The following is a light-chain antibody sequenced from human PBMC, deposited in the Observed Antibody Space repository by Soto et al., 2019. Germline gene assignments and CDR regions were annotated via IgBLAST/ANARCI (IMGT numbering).Light chain of an antibody. J-gene: IGLJ1*01. V-gene: IGLV2-8*01. CDR3: SSYAGSNNYV. Sequence: QSVLTQPPSASGSPGQSVTFSCTGTSSDVGGYNYVSWYQQHPGKAPKLMIYEVIKRPSGVPDRFSGSKSGNTASLTVSGLQAEDEADYFCSSYAGSNNYVFGTGTKVTVL. CDR1: SSDVGGYNY. CDR2: EVI.